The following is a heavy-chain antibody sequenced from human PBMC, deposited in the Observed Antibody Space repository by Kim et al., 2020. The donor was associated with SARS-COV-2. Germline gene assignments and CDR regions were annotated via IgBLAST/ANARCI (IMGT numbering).Heavy chain of an antibody. V-gene: IGHV3-30*03. CDR1: GFTFSSYG. CDR2: ISYDGSNK. J-gene: IGHJ4*02. D-gene: IGHD3-10*01. Sequence: GGSLRLSCAASGFTFSSYGMHWVRQAPGKGLEWVAVISYDGSNKYYADSVKGRFTISRDNSKNTLYLQMNSLRAEDTAVYYCASNRNYYGSGSYIRDYWGQGTLVTVSS. CDR3: ASNRNYYGSGSYIRDY.